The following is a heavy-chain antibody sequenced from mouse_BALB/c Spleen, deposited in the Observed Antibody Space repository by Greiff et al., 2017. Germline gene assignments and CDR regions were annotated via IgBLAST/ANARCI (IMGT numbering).Heavy chain of an antibody. CDR2: IYPGSGST. D-gene: IGHD1-2*01. Sequence: LQQPGSELVRPGASVKLSCKASGYTFTSYWMHWVKQRHGQGLEWIGNIYPGSGSTNYDEKFKSKGTLTVDTSSSTAYMHLSSLTSEDSAVYYCTRGGYGPDYWGQGTTLTVSS. J-gene: IGHJ2*01. CDR1: GYTFTSYW. V-gene: IGHV1S22*01. CDR3: TRGGYGPDY.